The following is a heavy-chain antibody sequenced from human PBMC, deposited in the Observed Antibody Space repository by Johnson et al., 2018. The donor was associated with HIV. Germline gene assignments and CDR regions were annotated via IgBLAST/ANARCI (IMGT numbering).Heavy chain of an antibody. J-gene: IGHJ3*02. Sequence: VQLVESGGGLVQPGGSLRPSCPASGFTVGSNYMTWVRRAPGKGLGWVSVIYGGGRTNSADPVKGSFTTSRDNPKNTWYLQMNSLGAEDTAVYYCARSQIDAFDIWGQGTMVTVSS. V-gene: IGHV3-66*01. CDR1: GFTVGSNY. CDR3: ARSQIDAFDI. CDR2: IYGGGRT.